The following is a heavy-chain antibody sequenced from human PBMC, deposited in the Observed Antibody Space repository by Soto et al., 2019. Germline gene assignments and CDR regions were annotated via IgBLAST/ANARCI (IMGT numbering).Heavy chain of an antibody. CDR3: TADYYDSSGYSDY. J-gene: IGHJ4*02. CDR1: GFTFSNAW. Sequence: PGGSLRLSCAASGFTFSNAWMSWVRQAPGTGLEWVGRIKSKTDGGTTADAAPVKGRITISRDDSKNTLYLQMNSLNTEDTAVSYCTADYYDSSGYSDYWGQGTLVTVSS. V-gene: IGHV3-15*01. CDR2: IKSKTDGGTT. D-gene: IGHD3-22*01.